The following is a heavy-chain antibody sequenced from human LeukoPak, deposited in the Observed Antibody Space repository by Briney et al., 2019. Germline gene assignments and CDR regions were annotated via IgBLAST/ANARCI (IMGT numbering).Heavy chain of an antibody. CDR1: GGSFSGYY. Sequence: SETLSLTCAVYGGSFSGYYWSWIRQPPGKGLEWIGYIYYSGSTNYNPSLKSRVTISVDTSKNQFSLKLTSVTAADTAVYYCARGGYSYGYGGFDYWGQGTLVSVSS. J-gene: IGHJ4*02. D-gene: IGHD5-18*01. CDR2: IYYSGST. V-gene: IGHV4-59*01. CDR3: ARGGYSYGYGGFDY.